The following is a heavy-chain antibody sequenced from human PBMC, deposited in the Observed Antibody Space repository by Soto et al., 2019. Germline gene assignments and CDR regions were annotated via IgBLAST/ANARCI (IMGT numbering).Heavy chain of an antibody. D-gene: IGHD5-12*01. Sequence: SETLSLTCTVSGGSISSYYWSWIRQPPGKGLEWIGYIYYSGSTNYNPSLKSRVTISVDTSKNQFSLKLSSVTAADTAVYYCARLRIGYSGYEYYYYMDVWGKGTTVTVSS. CDR3: ARLRIGYSGYEYYYYMDV. CDR2: IYYSGST. V-gene: IGHV4-59*08. J-gene: IGHJ6*03. CDR1: GGSISSYY.